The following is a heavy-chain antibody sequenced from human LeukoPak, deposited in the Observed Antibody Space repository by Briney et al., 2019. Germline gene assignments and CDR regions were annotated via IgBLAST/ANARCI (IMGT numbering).Heavy chain of an antibody. J-gene: IGHJ4*02. Sequence: GGSLRLSCAASGFTLSSYAMSWVRQAPGKGLEWVSGISGSASSTYYADSVKGRFSISRDNSVNTLYLEMNSLRADDTAVYYCAKKAGSGTYYYFDYWGQGTLVTVSS. CDR2: ISGSASST. V-gene: IGHV3-23*01. CDR3: AKKAGSGTYYYFDY. D-gene: IGHD3-10*01. CDR1: GFTLSSYA.